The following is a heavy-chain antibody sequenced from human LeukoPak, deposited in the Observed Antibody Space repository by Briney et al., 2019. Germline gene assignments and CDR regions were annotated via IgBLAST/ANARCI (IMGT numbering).Heavy chain of an antibody. Sequence: GGSLRLSFEASGFTVSSNYMSWVRQAPGKGLEWVSFIYSDGGASYADSVKSRFTTSTDNFKNTLYLEMNRLRFEDMAVYYCVFDSGSSPGSWGQGTLVTV. J-gene: IGHJ5*02. CDR1: GFTVSSNY. V-gene: IGHV3-53*01. CDR3: VFDSGSSPGS. CDR2: IYSDGGA. D-gene: IGHD2-2*01.